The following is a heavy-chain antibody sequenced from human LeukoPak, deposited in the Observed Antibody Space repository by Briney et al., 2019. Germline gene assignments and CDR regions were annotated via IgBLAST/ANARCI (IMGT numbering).Heavy chain of an antibody. CDR3: ARDRYYYDSSGYYSTEGFDP. V-gene: IGHV4-59*01. CDR1: GGSISSYY. J-gene: IGHJ5*02. CDR2: IYYSGST. Sequence: SETLSLTCTVSGGSISSYYWSWIRQPPRKGLEWIGYIYYSGSTNYNPSLKRRVTISVDTSKNQFSLKLSSVTAADTAVYHCARDRYYYDSSGYYSTEGFDPWGQGTLVTVSS. D-gene: IGHD3-22*01.